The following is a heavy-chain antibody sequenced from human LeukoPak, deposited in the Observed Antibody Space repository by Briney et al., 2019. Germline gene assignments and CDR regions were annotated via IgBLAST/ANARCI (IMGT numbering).Heavy chain of an antibody. D-gene: IGHD2-15*01. CDR3: ARHVRRGYCSGGSCYVNYYYMDV. CDR2: IYPGDSDT. J-gene: IGHJ6*03. CDR1: GYSFTSYW. Sequence: GESLEISCKGSGYSFTSYWIGWVSQMPGKGLECMGIIYPGDSDTRYSPSFQGQVTISADKSISTAYLQWSSLKASDTAMYYCARHVRRGYCSGGSCYVNYYYMDVWGKGTTVTVSS. V-gene: IGHV5-51*01.